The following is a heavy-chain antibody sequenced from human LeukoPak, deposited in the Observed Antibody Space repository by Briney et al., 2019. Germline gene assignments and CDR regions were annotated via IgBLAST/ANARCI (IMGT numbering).Heavy chain of an antibody. D-gene: IGHD3-3*01. Sequence: PSETLSLTCTVSGGSISSSSYYWGWIRQPPGKGLEWIGSIYYSGSTYYNPSLKSRVTISVDTSKNQFSLKLSSVTAADTAVYYCGTGKRITIFGVVIIKDVDHWFDPWGQGTLVSVSS. V-gene: IGHV4-39*01. J-gene: IGHJ5*02. CDR1: GGSISSSSYY. CDR2: IYYSGST. CDR3: GTGKRITIFGVVIIKDVDHWFDP.